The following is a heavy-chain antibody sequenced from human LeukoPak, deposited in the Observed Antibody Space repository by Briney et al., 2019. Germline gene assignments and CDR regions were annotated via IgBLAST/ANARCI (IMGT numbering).Heavy chain of an antibody. Sequence: ASVTVSCKASGYTFTGYYMHWVRQAPGQRLEWMGWINPNSGGTNYAQKFQGRVTMTRDTSISTAYMELSRLRSDDTAVYYCAREREFHDTAMALSPHWGQGTLVTVSS. D-gene: IGHD5-18*01. CDR3: AREREFHDTAMALSPH. V-gene: IGHV1-2*02. CDR1: GYTFTGYY. J-gene: IGHJ4*02. CDR2: INPNSGGT.